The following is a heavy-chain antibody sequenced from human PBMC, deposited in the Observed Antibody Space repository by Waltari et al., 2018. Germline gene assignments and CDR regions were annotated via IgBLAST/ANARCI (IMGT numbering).Heavy chain of an antibody. CDR1: GGPLSSYF. V-gene: IGHV4-34*01. CDR2: SNHRGST. D-gene: IGHD3-10*01. Sequence: QVQLQQWGAGLLKPSETLSLSCAVYGGPLSSYFWSWIRQSPRKGLEWIGESNHRGSTNYNPSLRGRVTISVDTSKNQFSLKLSSVTAADTAVYYCVRGAFEFYSSSFGKGGWFDPWGQGTPVTVSS. CDR3: VRGAFEFYSSSFGKGGWFDP. J-gene: IGHJ5*02.